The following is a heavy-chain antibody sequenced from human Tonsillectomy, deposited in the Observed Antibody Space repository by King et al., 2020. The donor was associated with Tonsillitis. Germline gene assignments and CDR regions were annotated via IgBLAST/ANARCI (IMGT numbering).Heavy chain of an antibody. CDR1: GGSISSSSYY. Sequence: QLQESGPGLVKPSETLSLTCTVSGGSISSSSYYWGWIRQPPGKGLEWIGSIYYSGSTYYNPSLKSRVTISVDTSKNQFSLKLSSVTAADTAVYYCARGLWFGGLQSQVDYWGQGTLVTGSS. D-gene: IGHD3-10*01. J-gene: IGHJ4*02. CDR3: ARGLWFGGLQSQVDY. CDR2: IYYSGST. V-gene: IGHV4-39*07.